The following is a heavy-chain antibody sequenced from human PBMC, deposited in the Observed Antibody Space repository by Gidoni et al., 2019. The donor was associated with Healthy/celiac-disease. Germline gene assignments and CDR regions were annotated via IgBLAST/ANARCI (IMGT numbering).Heavy chain of an antibody. D-gene: IGHD3-22*01. J-gene: IGHJ4*02. V-gene: IGHV3-15*01. CDR1: GFTFSNSW. CDR3: TTDNYDSSGYYHGRFDY. CDR2: IKSRTDGGTT. Sequence: EVQLVEAGGGLVQPGGSIRLSCAASGFTFSNSWLSWVGQATGKVLEWVGRIKSRTDGGTTDYAAPVNGRFTISRDDSKNTLYLQMNSLKTEDTAVYYCTTDNYDSSGYYHGRFDYWGQGTLVTVSS.